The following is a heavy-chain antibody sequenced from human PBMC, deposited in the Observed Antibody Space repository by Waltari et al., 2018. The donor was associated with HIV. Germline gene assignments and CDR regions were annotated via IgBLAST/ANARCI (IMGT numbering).Heavy chain of an antibody. CDR3: THARMGYSSCWKYNWFDP. CDR1: GFSLSTSGVG. CDR2: IYWDDDK. J-gene: IGHJ5*02. Sequence: QITLKESGPTLVKPTQTLTLTCTFSGFSLSTSGVGVGWIRQPPGKALEWLALIYWDDDKHYRPSLKGRHTITKDTSKNQVVLTMTNMDPVETDTYYCTHARMGYSSCWKYNWFDPWGQGTLVTVSS. D-gene: IGHD6-19*01. V-gene: IGHV2-5*02.